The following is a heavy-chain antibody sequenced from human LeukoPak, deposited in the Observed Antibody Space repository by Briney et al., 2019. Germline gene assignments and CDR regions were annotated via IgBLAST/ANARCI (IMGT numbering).Heavy chain of an antibody. V-gene: IGHV4-59*13. J-gene: IGHJ5*02. CDR1: GGSISNYY. Sequence: SETLSLTCTVSGGSISNYYWNWIRQPPGKGLEWIAYISYSGSTEYNPSLGSRVTISVDTSKNQFSLKLTSVTTADTAVYYCARGNGWYFSRTRSAENWFDPWGQGTLVTVSS. CDR2: ISYSGST. CDR3: ARGNGWYFSRTRSAENWFDP. D-gene: IGHD6-19*01.